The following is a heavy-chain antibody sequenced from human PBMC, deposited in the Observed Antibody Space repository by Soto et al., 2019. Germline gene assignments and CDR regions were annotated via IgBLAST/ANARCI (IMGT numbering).Heavy chain of an antibody. V-gene: IGHV3-33*01. J-gene: IGHJ4*02. Sequence: PGGSLRLSCAASGVTFSSYGMHWVRQAPGKGLEWVAVIWYDGSNKYYADSVKGRFTISRDNSKNTLYLQMNSLRAEDTAVYYCARDEALSIAVAGTLDYWGQGTLVTVSS. CDR3: ARDEALSIAVAGTLDY. CDR2: IWYDGSNK. D-gene: IGHD6-19*01. CDR1: GVTFSSYG.